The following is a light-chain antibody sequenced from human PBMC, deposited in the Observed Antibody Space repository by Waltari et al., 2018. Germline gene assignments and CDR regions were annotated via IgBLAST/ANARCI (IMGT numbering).Light chain of an antibody. Sequence: DSQMTQSPSYLSASVGDRVTITCQASQDISNYLNWYQQKPGKAPKLLIYDASNLETGVPSRFSGSGSGTDFTFTISSLQPEDIATYYCQQYDNLPPRTFGGGTKVEIK. CDR3: QQYDNLPPRT. V-gene: IGKV1-33*01. CDR1: QDISNY. CDR2: DAS. J-gene: IGKJ4*01.